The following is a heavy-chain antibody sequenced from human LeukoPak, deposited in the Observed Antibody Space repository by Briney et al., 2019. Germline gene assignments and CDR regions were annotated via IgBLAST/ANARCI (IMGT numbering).Heavy chain of an antibody. V-gene: IGHV1-69*13. CDR2: IIPIFGTA. CDR3: ASAYSSGYP. Sequence: ASVKVSCKASGYTFTSYGISWVRQAPGQGLEWMGGIIPIFGTANYAQKFQGRVTITADESTSTAYMELSSLRSEDTAVYYCASAYSSGYPWGQGTLVTVSS. CDR1: GYTFTSYG. J-gene: IGHJ5*02. D-gene: IGHD3-22*01.